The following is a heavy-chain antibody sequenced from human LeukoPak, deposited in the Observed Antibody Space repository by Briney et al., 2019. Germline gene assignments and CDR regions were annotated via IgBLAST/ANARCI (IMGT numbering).Heavy chain of an antibody. V-gene: IGHV3-21*01. CDR3: AREYYGYRSVDY. D-gene: IGHD3-10*01. CDR1: GFTFSSYS. CDR2: MSSSLSYI. Sequence: GESLRLSCAASGFTFSSYSMNWVRQAPGKGLEWVSSMSSSLSYIYYADSVKGRFTISRDNAKNSLYLQMNSLRAEDTAVYYCAREYYGYRSVDYWGQGTGVTVSS. J-gene: IGHJ4*02.